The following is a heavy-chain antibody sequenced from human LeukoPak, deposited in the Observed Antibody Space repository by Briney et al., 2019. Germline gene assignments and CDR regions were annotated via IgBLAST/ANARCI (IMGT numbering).Heavy chain of an antibody. CDR3: ARGGAPILRFLEWAHYYYGMDV. V-gene: IGHV3-33*01. D-gene: IGHD3-3*01. J-gene: IGHJ6*02. CDR2: IWYDGSNK. Sequence: GGSLGLSCAASGFTFSSYGMHWVRQAPGKGLEWVAVIWYDGSNKYYADSVKGRFTISRDNSKNTLYLQMNSLRAEDTAVYYCARGGAPILRFLEWAHYYYGMDVWGQGTTVTVSS. CDR1: GFTFSSYG.